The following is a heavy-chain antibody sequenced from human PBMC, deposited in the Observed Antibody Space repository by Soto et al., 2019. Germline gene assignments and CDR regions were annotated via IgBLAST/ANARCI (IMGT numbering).Heavy chain of an antibody. CDR3: ARGRGEMTPYGYYYYGMDV. V-gene: IGHV4-61*01. D-gene: IGHD3-10*01. CDR2: IYYSGST. Sequence: QVQLQESGPGLVKPSETLSLTCTVSGGSVSSGSYYWSWIRQPPGKGLEWIGYIYYSGSTNYNPSVNRRVTISVDTSKNQFSLKLSAVTAADTAVYYCARGRGEMTPYGYYYYGMDVWGQGTKDTVSS. J-gene: IGHJ6*02. CDR1: GGSVSSGSYY.